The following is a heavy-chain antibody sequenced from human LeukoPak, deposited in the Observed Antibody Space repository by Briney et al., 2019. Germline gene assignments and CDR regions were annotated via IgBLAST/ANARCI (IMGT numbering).Heavy chain of an antibody. D-gene: IGHD3-22*01. CDR3: ARLRDDSSGDYLIDY. V-gene: IGHV1-2*02. CDR2: INPNSGGT. CDR1: GYTFTGYY. Sequence: ASVKVSCKASGYTFTGYYMHWVRQAPGQGLEWMGWINPNSGGTNYAQKFQGRVTMTRDTSISTAYMELSRLRSGDTAVYYCARLRDDSSGDYLIDYWGQGTLVTVSS. J-gene: IGHJ4*02.